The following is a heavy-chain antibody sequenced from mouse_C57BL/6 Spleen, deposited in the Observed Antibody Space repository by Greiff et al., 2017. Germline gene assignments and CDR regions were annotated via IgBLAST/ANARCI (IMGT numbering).Heavy chain of an antibody. Sequence: QVQLQQPGAELVKPGASVKLSCKASGYTFPSYWMQWVKQRPGQGLEWIGDVDPSNSYTNYNQKFKGKAILTVDPSSSTAYMRLSSLTSEDSAVYYCARAYCNPPYIDVWGTGTTVTVDS. CDR3: ARAYCNPPYIDV. J-gene: IGHJ1*03. D-gene: IGHD2-1*01. CDR1: GYTFPSYW. CDR2: VDPSNSYT. V-gene: IGHV1-50*01.